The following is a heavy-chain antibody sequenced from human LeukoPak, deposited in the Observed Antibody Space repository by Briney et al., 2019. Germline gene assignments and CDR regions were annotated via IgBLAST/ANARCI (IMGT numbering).Heavy chain of an antibody. CDR3: ARRDTVGGPTSV. CDR2: ISYTGST. Sequence: SETLSLTCTVSGGSISSSSYYWGWIRQPPGKGLEWIGSISYTGSTHYNPSLRSRVTISVDTSKNQFSLKLSSVTAADTAVYYCARRDTVGGPTSVWGQGTLVTVSS. V-gene: IGHV4-39*01. D-gene: IGHD3-16*01. CDR1: GGSISSSSYY. J-gene: IGHJ4*02.